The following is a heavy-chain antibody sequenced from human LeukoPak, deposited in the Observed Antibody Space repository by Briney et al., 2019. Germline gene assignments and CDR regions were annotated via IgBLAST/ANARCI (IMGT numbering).Heavy chain of an antibody. CDR3: ARGPGWALHY. CDR1: GYTFTSYD. J-gene: IGHJ4*02. D-gene: IGHD1-26*01. Sequence: ASVKVSCKASGYTFTSYDINWVRQATGQGLEWMGWMNPDSTNTGYAQKFQGRITITRNTSISTVYLELSSLRFEDTAVYYCARGPGWALHYWGQGTLVTVSS. V-gene: IGHV1-8*03. CDR2: MNPDSTNT.